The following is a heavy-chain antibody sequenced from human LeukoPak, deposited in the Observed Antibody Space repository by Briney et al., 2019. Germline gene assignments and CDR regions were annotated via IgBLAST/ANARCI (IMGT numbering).Heavy chain of an antibody. CDR3: ARIAYCGGDCYDGAFDI. CDR2: ISSSSSYI. J-gene: IGHJ3*02. D-gene: IGHD2-21*02. CDR1: GFTFSSYS. V-gene: IGHV3-21*01. Sequence: GGSLRLSCAASGFTFSSYSMNWVRQAPGKGLEWVSSISSSSSYIYYADSVKGRFTISRDNAKNSLYLQMNSLRAEDTAVYYCARIAYCGGDCYDGAFDIWGQGTMVTVSS.